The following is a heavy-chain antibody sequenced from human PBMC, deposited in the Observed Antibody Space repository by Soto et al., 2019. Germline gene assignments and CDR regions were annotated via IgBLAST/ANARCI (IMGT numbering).Heavy chain of an antibody. CDR3: VRGDGDYHDGNGYLGRH. J-gene: IGHJ4*02. D-gene: IGHD3-22*01. CDR2: IKSDGSGT. Sequence: GGALRLSCAASGFPFRSYLMHWVRPVSGEGPMWVSRIKSDGSGTYYADSVQGRFIMSRDNAQDTLHLQMNSLRVEDTAVYYCVRGDGDYHDGNGYLGRHWGQGTLVTVSS. V-gene: IGHV3-74*01. CDR1: GFPFRSYL.